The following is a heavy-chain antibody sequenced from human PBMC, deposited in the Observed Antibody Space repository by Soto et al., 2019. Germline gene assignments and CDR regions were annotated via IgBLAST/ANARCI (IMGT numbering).Heavy chain of an antibody. CDR2: INPNSGGT. J-gene: IGHJ6*02. Sequence: ASVKVSCKASGYTFTGYYVHWVRQAPGQGLEWMGWINPNSGGTNYAQKFQGRVTMTRDTSISTAYMELSRLRSDDTAVYYCARVHRGHYYGMDVWGQGTTVTVSS. CDR3: ARVHRGHYYGMDV. CDR1: GYTFTGYY. D-gene: IGHD3-10*01. V-gene: IGHV1-2*02.